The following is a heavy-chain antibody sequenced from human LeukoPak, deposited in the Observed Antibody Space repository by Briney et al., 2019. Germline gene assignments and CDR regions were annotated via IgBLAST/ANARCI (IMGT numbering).Heavy chain of an antibody. V-gene: IGHV3-74*01. J-gene: IGHJ4*02. CDR3: ARDPGCRGYDLGFDY. CDR2: INSDGSST. Sequence: GGSLRLSCAASGFTFSSYWMHRVRQAPGKGLVWVSRINSDGSSTSYADSVKGRFTISRDNAKNTLYLQMNSLRAEDTAVYYCARDPGCRGYDLGFDYWGQGTLVTVSS. CDR1: GFTFSSYW. D-gene: IGHD5-12*01.